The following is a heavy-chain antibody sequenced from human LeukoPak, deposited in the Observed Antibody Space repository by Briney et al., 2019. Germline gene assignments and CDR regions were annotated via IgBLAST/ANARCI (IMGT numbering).Heavy chain of an antibody. Sequence: SETLSPTCTVSGGSVRSDDYYWSWIRQPPGKGLEWIGYIYYTGSTNYNPSLKSRVTMSVDTSKNQFSLNLSSVTAADTAVYYCAEVDSSGYQIDYWGQGTLVTVSS. J-gene: IGHJ4*02. CDR2: IYYTGST. V-gene: IGHV4-61*08. D-gene: IGHD3-22*01. CDR1: GGSVRSDDYY. CDR3: AEVDSSGYQIDY.